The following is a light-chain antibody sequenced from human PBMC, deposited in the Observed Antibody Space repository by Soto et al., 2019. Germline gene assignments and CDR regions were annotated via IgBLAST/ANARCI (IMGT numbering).Light chain of an antibody. CDR3: QQRNIWPPVT. CDR2: GAS. V-gene: IGKV3-11*01. J-gene: IGKJ5*01. Sequence: EIVLTQSPDTLSLSPGESATLSCRASQSVSRYLAWYQQKPGQTPRLLIYGASSRATGIPDRFSGRGSGTDFTLTISRLEPEDFAVYFCQQRNIWPPVTFGQGTRLAIK. CDR1: QSVSRY.